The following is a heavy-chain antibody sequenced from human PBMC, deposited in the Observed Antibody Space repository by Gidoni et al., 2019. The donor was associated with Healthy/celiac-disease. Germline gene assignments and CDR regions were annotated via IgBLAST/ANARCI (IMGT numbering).Heavy chain of an antibody. Sequence: QVQLVESGGGVVQPGRSLRLSCAASGFTFSSYGMHWVRQAPGKGLEWVAVIWYDGSNKYYADSVQGRFTISRDNSKNTLYLQMNSLRAEDTAVYYCARDQGSGWYYFDYWGQGTLVTVSS. J-gene: IGHJ4*02. V-gene: IGHV3-33*01. CDR3: ARDQGSGWYYFDY. CDR1: GFTFSSYG. CDR2: IWYDGSNK. D-gene: IGHD6-19*01.